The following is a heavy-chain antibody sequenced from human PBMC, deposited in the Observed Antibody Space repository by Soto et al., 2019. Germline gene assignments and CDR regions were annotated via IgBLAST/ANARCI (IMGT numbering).Heavy chain of an antibody. CDR1: GDSVSSNSAA. D-gene: IGHD3-10*01. J-gene: IGHJ6*02. CDR3: ARERYGSGSYDGMDV. Sequence: SQTLSLTCAISGDSVSSNSAAGNWIRQSPSRGLEWLGRTYHRSKWYNDYAVSVKSRITINPDTSKNQFSLQVNSVSPEDTAVYYCARERYGSGSYDGMDVWGQGTTVTVSS. V-gene: IGHV6-1*01. CDR2: TYHRSKWYN.